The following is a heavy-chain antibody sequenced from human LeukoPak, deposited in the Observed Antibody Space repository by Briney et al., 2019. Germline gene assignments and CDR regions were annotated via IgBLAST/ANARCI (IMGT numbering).Heavy chain of an antibody. D-gene: IGHD2-15*01. V-gene: IGHV3-21*01. J-gene: IGHJ4*02. CDR2: ISSSGSDI. CDR1: GFTFSSYS. Sequence: GASLRLSSAASGFTFSSYSMNWVRQAPGKGLEWVSSISSSGSDIWYADSVKGRFTISRDNAKNSLYLQMNSLRAEDTAVYYCARLVGGSPDCWGQGTLVTVSS. CDR3: ARLVGGSPDC.